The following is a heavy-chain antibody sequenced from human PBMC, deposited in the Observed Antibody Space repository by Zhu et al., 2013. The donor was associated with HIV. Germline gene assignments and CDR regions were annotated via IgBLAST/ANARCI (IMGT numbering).Heavy chain of an antibody. J-gene: IGHJ4*02. CDR3: VRGTVGSENFLDY. Sequence: QVQLVQSGAEVKKPGSSVKVSCKTSGGILSTSSISWVRQAPGKGIEWMGWINPKNGGTKLAQTFRDRIFVTRDTSINTIYMELRSLTSDDTAVYFCVRGTVGSENFLDYWGQGTLVTVSS. V-gene: IGHV1-2*02. CDR2: INPKNGGT. CDR1: GGILSTSS. D-gene: IGHD3-10*01.